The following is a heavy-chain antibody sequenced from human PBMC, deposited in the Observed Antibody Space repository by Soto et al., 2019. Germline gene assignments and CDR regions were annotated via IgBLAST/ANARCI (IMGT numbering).Heavy chain of an antibody. CDR2: IYYSGST. CDR3: ARATPWLRLFDY. V-gene: IGHV4-30-4*01. J-gene: IGHJ4*02. CDR1: GGSISSGDYY. D-gene: IGHD5-12*01. Sequence: SETLSLTCTVSGGSISSGDYYWSWIRQPPGKGLEWIGYIYYSGSTYYNPSLKSRVTISVDTSKNQFSLNLSSVTAADTAVYYCARATPWLRLFDYWGQGTPVTVSS.